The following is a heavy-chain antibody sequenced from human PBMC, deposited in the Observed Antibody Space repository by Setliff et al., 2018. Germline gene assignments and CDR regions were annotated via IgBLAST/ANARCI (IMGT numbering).Heavy chain of an antibody. Sequence: ASVKVSCKTSGYTFTSYAISWVRQAPGQGLEWMGWISAYNDNTNYAQKFQGRATMTTDTSTSTAYMELTSLRSDDTAVYYCARASPHHPYDSSGYYYGDYWGQGTLVTVS. V-gene: IGHV1-18*01. CDR2: ISAYNDNT. D-gene: IGHD3-22*01. J-gene: IGHJ4*02. CDR3: ARASPHHPYDSSGYYYGDY. CDR1: GYTFTSYA.